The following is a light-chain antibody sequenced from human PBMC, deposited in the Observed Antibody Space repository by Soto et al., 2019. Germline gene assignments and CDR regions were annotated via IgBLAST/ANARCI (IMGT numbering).Light chain of an antibody. J-gene: IGKJ5*01. V-gene: IGKV3-15*01. CDR3: QQYNNWPPIT. CDR2: GAS. CDR1: QNVNSN. Sequence: EVLMTQSPATLYVSPGERATLSCRASQNVNSNLAWYQQKPGQAPRLLIYGASTRATGISARFSGSGSGTEFTLTISSLQSEDFAIFYCQQYNNWPPITFCQGTRLEIK.